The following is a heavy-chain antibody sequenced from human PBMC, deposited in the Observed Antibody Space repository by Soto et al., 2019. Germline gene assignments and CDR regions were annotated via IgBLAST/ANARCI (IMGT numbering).Heavy chain of an antibody. V-gene: IGHV3-66*01. D-gene: IGHD3-10*01. Sequence: EVQLVESGGGLVQPGGSLRLSCAASGFSVSTNYMNWVRQAPGKGLEWVSVIYSGGTTYYADSVKGRFTISRDNSKNTLYLQMNSLRAEYTAVYYCARGRSASSDFDYWGQGTLVTVSS. J-gene: IGHJ4*02. CDR1: GFSVSTNY. CDR2: IYSGGTT. CDR3: ARGRSASSDFDY.